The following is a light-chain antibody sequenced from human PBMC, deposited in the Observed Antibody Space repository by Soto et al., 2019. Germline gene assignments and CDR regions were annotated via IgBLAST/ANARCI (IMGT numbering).Light chain of an antibody. Sequence: EIVMTQSPATLSVSPGGRATLSCRASQSISDTLAWYQQKPGQAPRLLIHGASTRATGFPARFSGSGSGTDFTLTISSLQPDDFATYYCQQYNSYWITFGQGTRLEIK. V-gene: IGKV3-15*01. CDR3: QQYNSYWIT. J-gene: IGKJ5*01. CDR1: QSISDT. CDR2: GAS.